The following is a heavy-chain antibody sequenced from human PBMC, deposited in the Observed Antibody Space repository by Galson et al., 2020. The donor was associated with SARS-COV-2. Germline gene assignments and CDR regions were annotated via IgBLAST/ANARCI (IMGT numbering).Heavy chain of an antibody. Sequence: SGPTLVKPTQTLTLTCTFSGFSLSTSGVGVGWIRQPPGKALAWLALIFWADDKRYSPSLKSRLTITKDTSKNQVVLTLTNMDPVDTATYYCAHISPYYDSGSPNNWFDPWGQGALVTVSS. CDR3: AHISPYYDSGSPNNWFDP. D-gene: IGHD3-10*01. CDR1: GFSLSTSGVG. J-gene: IGHJ5*02. CDR2: IFWADDK. V-gene: IGHV2-5*02.